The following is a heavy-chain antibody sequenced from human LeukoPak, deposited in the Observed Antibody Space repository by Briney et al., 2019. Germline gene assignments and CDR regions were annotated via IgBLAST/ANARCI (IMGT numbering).Heavy chain of an antibody. V-gene: IGHV3-23*01. CDR2: ISDSGGST. Sequence: PGGSLRLSCAASGFTFSTYAMSWVRQAPGKGLEWVSGISDSGGSTYYADSVKGRFTISRDSSNNTLYLRMNSLRAEDTAVYFCAKDRISGWYGNSNDYWGQGTLVTVSS. CDR1: GFTFSTYA. J-gene: IGHJ4*02. D-gene: IGHD6-19*01. CDR3: AKDRISGWYGNSNDY.